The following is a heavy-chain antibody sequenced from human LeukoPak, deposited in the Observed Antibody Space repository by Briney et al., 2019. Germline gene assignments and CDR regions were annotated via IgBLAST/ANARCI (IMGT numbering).Heavy chain of an antibody. Sequence: SSVKVSCKASGGTFSSYAISWVRQAPGQGLEWMGGIIPIFGTANYAQKFQGRVTTTADESTSTAYMELSSLRSEDTAVYYCAIMGDFWSGHRHNWFDPWGQGTLVTVSS. CDR1: GGTFSSYA. CDR2: IIPIFGTA. CDR3: AIMGDFWSGHRHNWFDP. V-gene: IGHV1-69*01. D-gene: IGHD3-3*01. J-gene: IGHJ5*02.